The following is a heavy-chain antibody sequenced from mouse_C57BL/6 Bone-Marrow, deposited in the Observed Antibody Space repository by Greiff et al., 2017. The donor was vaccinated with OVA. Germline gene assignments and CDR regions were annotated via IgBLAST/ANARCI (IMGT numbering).Heavy chain of an antibody. V-gene: IGHV5-6*01. Sequence: EVQLVESGGDLVKPGGSLKLSCAASGFTFSSYGMSWVRQTPDKRLEWVATISSGGSYTYYPDSVKGRFTISRDNAKNTLYLQMSSLKSEDTAMYYCAGRAGIAYWGQGTLVTVSA. CDR3: AGRAGIAY. J-gene: IGHJ3*01. CDR2: ISSGGSYT. CDR1: GFTFSSYG. D-gene: IGHD3-3*01.